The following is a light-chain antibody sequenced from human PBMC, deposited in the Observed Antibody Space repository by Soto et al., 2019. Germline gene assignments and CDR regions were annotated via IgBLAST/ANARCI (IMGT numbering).Light chain of an antibody. J-gene: IGLJ1*01. CDR2: RDS. CDR3: QVWDSSTVV. Sequence: SYELTQPLPVSVALGQTARITCGGNNIGSKNVHWYQQKPGQAPVLVIYRDSNRPSGIPERFSGSNSGNTATLTISRAQAGDEADYYCQVWDSSTVVFGTGTKLTVL. V-gene: IGLV3-9*01. CDR1: NIGSKN.